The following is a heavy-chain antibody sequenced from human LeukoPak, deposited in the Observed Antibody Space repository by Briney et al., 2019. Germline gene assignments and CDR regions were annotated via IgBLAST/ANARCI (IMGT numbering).Heavy chain of an antibody. Sequence: GGSLRLSCAASGFTFSSYAMHWARQAPGKGLEWVAVISYDGSNKYYADSVKGRFTISRDNSKNTLYLQMNSLRAEDTAVYYCARIIAAAGRDRYFDYWGQGTLVTVSS. J-gene: IGHJ4*02. V-gene: IGHV3-30*04. D-gene: IGHD6-13*01. CDR3: ARIIAAAGRDRYFDY. CDR2: ISYDGSNK. CDR1: GFTFSSYA.